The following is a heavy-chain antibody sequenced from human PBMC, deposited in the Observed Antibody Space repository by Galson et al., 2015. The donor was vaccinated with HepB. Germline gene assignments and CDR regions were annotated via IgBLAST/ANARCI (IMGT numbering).Heavy chain of an antibody. V-gene: IGHV3-64D*06. CDR3: VKEDILSSFSVGSFHV. CDR1: GFNFNYYA. Sequence: SLRLSCAASGFNFNYYAMHWVRQAPGRGLEYISGITNDGVGTNYADSVNGRFTISRDNARKSLNLQVTSLRPEDTALYYCVKEDILSSFSVGSFHVWGQGTMVTVSS. J-gene: IGHJ3*01. CDR2: ITNDGVGT. D-gene: IGHD3-9*01.